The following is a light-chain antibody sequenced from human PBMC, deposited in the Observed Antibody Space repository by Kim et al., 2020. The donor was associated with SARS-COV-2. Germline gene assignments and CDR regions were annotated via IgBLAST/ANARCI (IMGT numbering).Light chain of an antibody. J-gene: IGLJ2*01. CDR1: KLGDKY. Sequence: VSPGQTASITCSGDKLGDKYACWYQQKPGQSPVLVIYQDSKRPSGIPERFSGSNSGNTATLTISGTQAMDEADYYCQAWDSSTAGIFGGGTKLTV. V-gene: IGLV3-1*01. CDR3: QAWDSSTAGI. CDR2: QDS.